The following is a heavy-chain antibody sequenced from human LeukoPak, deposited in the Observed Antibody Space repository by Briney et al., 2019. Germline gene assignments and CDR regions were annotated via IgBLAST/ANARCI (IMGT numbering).Heavy chain of an antibody. Sequence: GGSLRLSCAASGFTFSSYGMHWVRQAPGKGLEWVAFIRYDGSNKYYADSVKGRFTISRDNSKNTLYLQMNSLRAEDTAVYYCAKDLCYGRGGFDYWGQGTLVTVSS. V-gene: IGHV3-30*02. CDR3: AKDLCYGRGGFDY. D-gene: IGHD2-2*01. CDR2: IRYDGSNK. J-gene: IGHJ4*02. CDR1: GFTFSSYG.